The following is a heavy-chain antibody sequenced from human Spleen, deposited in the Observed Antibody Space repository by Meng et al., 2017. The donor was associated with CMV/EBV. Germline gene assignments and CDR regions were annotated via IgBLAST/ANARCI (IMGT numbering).Heavy chain of an antibody. V-gene: IGHV1-69*05. CDR1: GYTFIGYY. J-gene: IGHJ5*02. CDR3: ARELHSSSSWFDP. CDR2: IIPIFGTA. Sequence: VKVSCKASGYTFIGYYIHWVRQAPGQGLEWMGGIIPIFGTANYAQKFQGRVTITTDESTSTAYMELSSLRSEDTAVYYCARELHSSSSWFDPWGQGTLVTVSS. D-gene: IGHD6-6*01.